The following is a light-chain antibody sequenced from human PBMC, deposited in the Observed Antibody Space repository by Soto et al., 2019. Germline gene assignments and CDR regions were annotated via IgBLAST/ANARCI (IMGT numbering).Light chain of an antibody. CDR1: QSVSSN. Sequence: MVVRQSAAALSVSPGKRATLCCRASQSVSSNLAWYQQKPGQAPRLLIYGASTRATGIPARFRGSGSGTDFTPTISSLEPEDFAVYYCQQRSNWPRTFGQGTKVDIK. CDR3: QQRSNWPRT. V-gene: IGKV3-11*01. J-gene: IGKJ1*01. CDR2: GAS.